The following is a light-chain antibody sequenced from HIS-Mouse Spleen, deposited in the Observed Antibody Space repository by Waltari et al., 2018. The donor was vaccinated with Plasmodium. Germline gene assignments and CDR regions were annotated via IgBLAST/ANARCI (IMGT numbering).Light chain of an antibody. CDR2: GAS. CDR3: KQYNNWSFT. V-gene: IGKV3-15*01. J-gene: IGKJ3*01. Sequence: EIVMTQSPATLSVSPGATATLSCRASQSVGSNLTWYQQKPVQAPTLLIYGASTRATGIPARFSGSGSGTEFTLTISSLQSEDFAVYYCKQYNNWSFTFGPGTKVDIK. CDR1: QSVGSN.